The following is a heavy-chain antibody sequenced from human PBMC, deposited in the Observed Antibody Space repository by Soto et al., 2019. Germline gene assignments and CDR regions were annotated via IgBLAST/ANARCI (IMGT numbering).Heavy chain of an antibody. J-gene: IGHJ4*02. V-gene: IGHV4-34*01. CDR1: GGSFSGYY. D-gene: IGHD3-10*01. CDR2: INHSGNT. CDR3: ARALRIGEFEPQYYFDY. Sequence: SETLSLTCAVYGGSFSGYYWSWIRQPPGKGLEWIGEINHSGNTNYNPSLKSRVTISVDTSKNQFSLKLTSVTAADTAVYYCARALRIGEFEPQYYFDYWGQGTLVTVSS.